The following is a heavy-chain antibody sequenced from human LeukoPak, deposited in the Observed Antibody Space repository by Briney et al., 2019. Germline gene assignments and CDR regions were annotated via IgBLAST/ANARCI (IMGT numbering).Heavy chain of an antibody. V-gene: IGHV4-30-4*01. Sequence: SETLSLTCTVSGGSISSGDYYWSWIRQPPEKGLEWIGYIYYSGSTYYNPSLKSRVTISVDTSKNQFSLKLSSVTAADTAVYYCARGTLRYFDWRIDYWGQGTLVTVSS. J-gene: IGHJ4*02. CDR2: IYYSGST. D-gene: IGHD3-9*01. CDR1: GGSISSGDYY. CDR3: ARGTLRYFDWRIDY.